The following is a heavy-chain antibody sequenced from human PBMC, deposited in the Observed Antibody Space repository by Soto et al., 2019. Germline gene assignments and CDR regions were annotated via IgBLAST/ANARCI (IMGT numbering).Heavy chain of an antibody. J-gene: IGHJ5*02. D-gene: IGHD1-26*01. CDR2: IFYSGNT. CDR1: GGSISSGGHY. Sequence: QVQLQESGPGLVKPSQTLPLTCTVSGGSISSGGHYWSWIRQHPGKGLEWIGYIFYSGNTYYNPSLKSRLIISVDTSRNQFSLKLSSVTAADTAVYYCERGSGSHGWFDPWGQGTQVTVSS. V-gene: IGHV4-31*03. CDR3: ERGSGSHGWFDP.